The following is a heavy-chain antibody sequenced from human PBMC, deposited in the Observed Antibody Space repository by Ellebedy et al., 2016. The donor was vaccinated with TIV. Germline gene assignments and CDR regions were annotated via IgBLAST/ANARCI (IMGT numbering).Heavy chain of an antibody. D-gene: IGHD5-12*01. Sequence: GESLKISCPVSGVTLGDYAAQWVRHPPGKGLEWVAVISEDSSKREYADSVKGRFTISRDNSKNTLYLQLDDLRVEDTAVYYCARDLYSDGYDFFDYWGQGTLVTVSS. CDR2: ISEDSSKR. J-gene: IGHJ4*02. CDR3: ARDLYSDGYDFFDY. CDR1: GVTLGDYA. V-gene: IGHV3-30*04.